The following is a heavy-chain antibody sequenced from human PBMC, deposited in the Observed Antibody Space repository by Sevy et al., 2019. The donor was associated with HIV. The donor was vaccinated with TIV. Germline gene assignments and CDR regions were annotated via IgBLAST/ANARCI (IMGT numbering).Heavy chain of an antibody. CDR1: GFTFSSYS. CDR2: ISSSSSYI. CDR3: AMAFQLARGYCSSTSCKSKGIAVAGYFDY. Sequence: GGSLRLSCAASGFTFSSYSMNWVRQAPGKGLEWVSSISSSSSYIYYADSVKGRFTISRDNAKNSLYRQMNSLRAEDXAVYYCAMAFQLARGYCSSTSCKSKGIAVAGYFDYWGQGTLVTVSS. V-gene: IGHV3-21*01. D-gene: IGHD2-2*01. J-gene: IGHJ4*02.